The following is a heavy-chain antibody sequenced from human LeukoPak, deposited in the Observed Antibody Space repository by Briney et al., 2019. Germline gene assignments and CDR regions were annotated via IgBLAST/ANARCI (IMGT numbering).Heavy chain of an antibody. Sequence: PSETLSLTCTVSGGSISSYYWSWIRQPAGKGLEWIGEINHSGSTNYNPSLKSRVTISVDTSKNQFSLKLSSVTAADTAVYYCARHGPFLRFGELRPPFDYWGQGTLVTVSS. D-gene: IGHD3-10*01. CDR1: GGSISSYY. V-gene: IGHV4-34*01. CDR3: ARHGPFLRFGELRPPFDY. CDR2: INHSGST. J-gene: IGHJ4*02.